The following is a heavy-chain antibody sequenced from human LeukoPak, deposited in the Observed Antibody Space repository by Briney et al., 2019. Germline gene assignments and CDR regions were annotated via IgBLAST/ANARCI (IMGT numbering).Heavy chain of an antibody. Sequence: SETLSLTCAVYGGSFSGYYWSWIRQPPGKGLEWIGEINHSGSTNYNPSLKSRVTISVDTSKNQFSLKLSSVTAVDTAVYYCASSLGDYWGQGTLVTVSS. CDR1: GGSFSGYY. J-gene: IGHJ4*02. CDR2: INHSGST. CDR3: ASSLGDY. V-gene: IGHV4-34*01.